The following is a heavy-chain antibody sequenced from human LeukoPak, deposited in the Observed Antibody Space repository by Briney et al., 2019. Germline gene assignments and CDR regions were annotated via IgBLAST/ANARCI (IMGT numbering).Heavy chain of an antibody. CDR2: IYYSGST. V-gene: IGHV4-39*01. CDR1: GGSINSIINS. J-gene: IGHJ4*02. CDR3: ARNEGSYYYDSSGYYYPDY. Sequence: SQTLSLTCTVSGGSINSIINSWGWIRQPPGKGLEWIGTIYYSGSTYYNPSPNSRLIISVDTSKNQFSLKLSSVTAADTAVYYCARNEGSYYYDSSGYYYPDYWGQGTLVTVSS. D-gene: IGHD3-22*01.